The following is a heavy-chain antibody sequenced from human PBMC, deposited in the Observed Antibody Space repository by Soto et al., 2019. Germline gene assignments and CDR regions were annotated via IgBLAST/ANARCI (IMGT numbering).Heavy chain of an antibody. Sequence: PSETLSLTCTVSGVSISSYYWSWIRQPPGKGLEWIGYIYYSGSTNYNPSLKSRVTISVDTSKNQFSLKLSSVTAADTAVYYGARVTPCEGFNRFDPGGQGSLVTV. V-gene: IGHV4-59*01. CDR1: GVSISSYY. CDR2: IYYSGST. CDR3: ARVTPCEGFNRFDP. J-gene: IGHJ5*02.